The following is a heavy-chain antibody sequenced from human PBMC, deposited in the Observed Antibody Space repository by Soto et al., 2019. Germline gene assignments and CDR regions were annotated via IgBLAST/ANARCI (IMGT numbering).Heavy chain of an antibody. Sequence: SSETLSLTCTVSGASISSYYWSWIRQPPGKGLEWIGYIYYSGRTNYNPSLKSRVTMSVDTSKNQFSLKLSSVTAADTAVYYCARLDSSYGGNSDYYYGMDVWGQGTTVTVSS. CDR2: IYYSGRT. CDR3: ARLDSSYGGNSDYYYGMDV. CDR1: GASISSYY. V-gene: IGHV4-59*01. D-gene: IGHD6-6*01. J-gene: IGHJ6*02.